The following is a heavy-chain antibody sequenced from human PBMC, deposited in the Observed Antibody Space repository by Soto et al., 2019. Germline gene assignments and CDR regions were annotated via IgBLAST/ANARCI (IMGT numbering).Heavy chain of an antibody. CDR2: ISYVGSNK. D-gene: IGHD6-19*01. J-gene: IGHJ4*02. CDR3: AKVGVAVAGTNY. V-gene: IGHV3-30*18. CDR1: GFTFSSYG. Sequence: GGSLRLSCAASGFTFSSYGMHWVRQAPGKGLEWVAVISYVGSNKYYADSVKGRFTISRNNSKNTLYLQMNSLRAEDTAVYYCAKVGVAVAGTNYWGQGTLVTVSS.